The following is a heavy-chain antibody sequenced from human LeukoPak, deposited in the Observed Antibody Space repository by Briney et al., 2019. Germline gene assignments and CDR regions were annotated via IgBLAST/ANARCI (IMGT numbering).Heavy chain of an antibody. J-gene: IGHJ4*02. CDR1: GFTFGDYA. Sequence: PGRSLRLSCTASGFTFGDYAMSWVRQAPGKGLEWLGFIRSKAYGGTTEYAASVKGRFTISRDDSKSIAYLQMNSLKTEDTAVYYCTRVRGYSYGYADYWGQGTLVTVSS. V-gene: IGHV3-49*04. CDR3: TRVRGYSYGYADY. D-gene: IGHD5-18*01. CDR2: IRSKAYGGTT.